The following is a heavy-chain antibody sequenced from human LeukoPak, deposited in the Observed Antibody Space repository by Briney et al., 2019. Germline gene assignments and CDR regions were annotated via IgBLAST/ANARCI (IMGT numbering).Heavy chain of an antibody. D-gene: IGHD5-12*01. CDR1: GFTFSSYS. CDR2: ISSSSSTI. CDR3: ARDYSGYDWDLVWYFDY. Sequence: PGGSLRLSCAASGFTFSSYSMNWVRQAPGKGLEWVSYISSSSSTIYYADSVKGRFTISRDNAKNSLYLQMNSLRAEDTAVYYCARDYSGYDWDLVWYFDYWGQGALVTVSS. V-gene: IGHV3-48*01. J-gene: IGHJ4*02.